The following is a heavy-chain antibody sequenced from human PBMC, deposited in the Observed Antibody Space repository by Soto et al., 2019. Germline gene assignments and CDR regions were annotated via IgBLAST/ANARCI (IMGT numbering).Heavy chain of an antibody. CDR1: GGSISSSSYY. CDR3: ARRSTPYGSGSYYYFHY. Sequence: PSETLSLTCTVSGGSISSSSYYWGWIRQPPGKGLEWIGSIYYSGSTYYNPSLKSRVTISVDTSKNQFSLKLSSVTAADTAVYYCARRSTPYGSGSYYYFHYWGQGTLVTVSS. CDR2: IYYSGST. V-gene: IGHV4-39*01. D-gene: IGHD3-10*01. J-gene: IGHJ4*02.